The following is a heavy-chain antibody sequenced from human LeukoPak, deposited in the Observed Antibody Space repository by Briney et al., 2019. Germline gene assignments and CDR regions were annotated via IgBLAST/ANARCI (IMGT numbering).Heavy chain of an antibody. CDR1: GGTFSSYA. Sequence: SVKVSCKASGGTFSSYAISWVRQAPGQGLEWMGGIIPIFGTANYAQKFQGRVTITTDESTSTAYMEPSSLRSEDTAVYYCARGGGGTQPFDYWGQGTLVTVSS. D-gene: IGHD3-10*01. V-gene: IGHV1-69*05. CDR3: ARGGGGTQPFDY. CDR2: IIPIFGTA. J-gene: IGHJ4*02.